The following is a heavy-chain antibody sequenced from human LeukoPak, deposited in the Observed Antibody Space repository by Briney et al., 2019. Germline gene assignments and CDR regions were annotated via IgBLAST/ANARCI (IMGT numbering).Heavy chain of an antibody. V-gene: IGHV4-39*07. Sequence: SETLSLTCTVSGGSISSTSYYWGWIRQPPGKGLEWIGSIYYSGSTYYSPSLKSRVTISVDTSKNQFSLKLSSVTAADTAVYYCARGVGYYDFWSGYYLYYYYMDVWGKGTTVTVSS. J-gene: IGHJ6*03. CDR2: IYYSGST. D-gene: IGHD3-3*01. CDR3: ARGVGYYDFWSGYYLYYYYMDV. CDR1: GGSISSTSYY.